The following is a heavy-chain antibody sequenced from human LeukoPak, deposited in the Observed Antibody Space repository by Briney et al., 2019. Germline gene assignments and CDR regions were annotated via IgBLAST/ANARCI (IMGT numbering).Heavy chain of an antibody. CDR1: GFTFNNYV. D-gene: IGHD6-13*01. J-gene: IGHJ4*02. V-gene: IGHV3-23*01. CDR3: AEASREYSSTWYY. Sequence: GGSLRLSCAASGFTFNNYVMSWVRQAPGKGLEWVSSVSGTGDSTYYTDSVKGRFTISRDNFKNRLYLQMNSLRDDDTAVYYCAEASREYSSTWYYWGQGTLVTVSS. CDR2: VSGTGDST.